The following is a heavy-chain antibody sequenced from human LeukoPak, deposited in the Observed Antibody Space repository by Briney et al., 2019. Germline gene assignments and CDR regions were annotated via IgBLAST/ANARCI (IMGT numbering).Heavy chain of an antibody. CDR2: IKSDGSIT. J-gene: IGHJ4*02. D-gene: IGHD4-17*01. CDR1: GFTFSSYW. CDR3: ARDPFYGDADLDS. V-gene: IGHV3-74*01. Sequence: GASLRLSCAASGFTFSSYWMHWVRQAPGKGLVWVSRIKSDGSITTYADSVKGRFTISRDNAKNTLYLQMNSLRAEDTAVYYCARDPFYGDADLDSWGQGTLVTVSS.